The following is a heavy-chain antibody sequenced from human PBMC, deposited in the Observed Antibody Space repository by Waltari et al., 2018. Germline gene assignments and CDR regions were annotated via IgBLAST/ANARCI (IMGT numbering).Heavy chain of an antibody. CDR1: GLTCSTYS. CDR3: ARDSGSGHF. V-gene: IGHV3-21*01. Sequence: EVQLVESGGGLVKPGGSLSLSCAASGLTCSTYSMNWVRQAPGNGLEWVSSISSSSSYIYYADSVKGRFTISRDNAKNSLYLQMNSLRAEDTAVYYCARDSGSGHFGGQGTLVTVSS. CDR2: ISSSSSYI. J-gene: IGHJ4*02. D-gene: IGHD3-10*01.